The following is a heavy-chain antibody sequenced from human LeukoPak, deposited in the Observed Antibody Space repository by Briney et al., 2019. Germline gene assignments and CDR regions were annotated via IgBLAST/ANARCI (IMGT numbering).Heavy chain of an antibody. CDR3: AKDREIATIPSVFDY. D-gene: IGHD5-24*01. CDR2: ISWNSGSI. V-gene: IGHV3-9*01. CDR1: GFTFGDYA. Sequence: GGSLRLSCAASGFTFGDYAMHWVRQAPGKGLEWVSGISWNSGSIGYADSVKGRFTISRDNAKNSLYLQMNSLRAEDTALYYCAKDREIATIPSVFDYWGQGTLVTVSS. J-gene: IGHJ4*02.